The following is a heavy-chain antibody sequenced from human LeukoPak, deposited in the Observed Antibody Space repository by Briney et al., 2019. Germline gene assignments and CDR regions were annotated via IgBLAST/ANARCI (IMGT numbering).Heavy chain of an antibody. CDR2: MNPNSGNT. Sequence: GASVKVSCKASGGTFSNYAISWVRQATGQGLEWMGWMNPNSGNTGYAQKFQGRVTMTRNPSISTAYMELSSLRSGDTAVYYCARESGLYGSGSRYWGQGTLVTVSS. CDR3: ARESGLYGSGSRY. V-gene: IGHV1-8*02. J-gene: IGHJ4*02. CDR1: GGTFSNYA. D-gene: IGHD3-10*01.